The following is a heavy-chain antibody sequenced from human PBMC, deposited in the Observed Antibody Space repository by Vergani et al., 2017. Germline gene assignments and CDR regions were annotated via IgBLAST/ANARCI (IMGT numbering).Heavy chain of an antibody. CDR1: GYSISSGYY. CDR3: ACSSFFLGDYVWAGVDY. CDR2: IYHSGST. V-gene: IGHV4-38-2*01. J-gene: IGHJ4*02. D-gene: IGHD4-17*01. Sequence: QVQLQESGPGLVKPSETLSLTCAVSGYSISSGYYWGWIRQPPGKGLEWIGSIYHSGSTYYNPSLKSRVTISVDTSKNQFSLKLSSVTAADTAVYYWACSSFFLGDYVWAGVDYWGQGTLVTVSS.